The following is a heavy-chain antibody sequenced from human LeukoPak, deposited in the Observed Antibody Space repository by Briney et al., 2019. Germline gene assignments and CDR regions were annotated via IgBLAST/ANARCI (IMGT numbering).Heavy chain of an antibody. J-gene: IGHJ4*02. CDR1: GFTFSNYA. CDR2: LSGSGGSA. V-gene: IGHV3-23*01. D-gene: IGHD3-22*01. Sequence: GGSLRLSCAASGFTFSNYAMTWVRQAPGKGLEWVSALSGSGGSAYYADSVKGRFTISRDNSKNTLYPQMNSLRAEDTAVYYCAKGRYESSGFNWAAWGQGTLVTVSS. CDR3: AKGRYESSGFNWAA.